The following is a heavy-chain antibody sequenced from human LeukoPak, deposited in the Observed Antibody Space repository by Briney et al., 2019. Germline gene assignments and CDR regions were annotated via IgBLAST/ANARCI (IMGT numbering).Heavy chain of an antibody. CDR3: ASVLWFGGIFFDY. Sequence: PGGSLRLSCAASGFTFSSNGMNWVRQAPGKGLEWVSYISATGGTIYYADSVKGRFTISRDNTKNSLYLQMNSLRAEDTAVYYCASVLWFGGIFFDYWGQGTLVTVSS. V-gene: IGHV3-48*04. D-gene: IGHD3-10*01. J-gene: IGHJ4*02. CDR1: GFTFSSNG. CDR2: ISATGGTI.